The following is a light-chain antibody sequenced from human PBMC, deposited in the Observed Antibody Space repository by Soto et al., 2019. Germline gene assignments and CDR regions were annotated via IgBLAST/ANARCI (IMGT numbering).Light chain of an antibody. V-gene: IGKV1-5*01. CDR1: QSISTW. CDR3: QQYKSYRT. J-gene: IGKJ1*01. CDR2: DAS. Sequence: DIQMTQSPSTLSASVGDRVTITCRASQSISTWLAWYQQKPGRAPKLLIYDASSLKSGVPSRFSGSGSGTEFTLAISSLQPDDFATYYCQQYKSYRTFGQGTKVEIK.